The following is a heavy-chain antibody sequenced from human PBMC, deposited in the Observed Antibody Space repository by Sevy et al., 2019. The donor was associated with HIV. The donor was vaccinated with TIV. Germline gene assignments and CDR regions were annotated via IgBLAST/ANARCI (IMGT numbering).Heavy chain of an antibody. V-gene: IGHV3-7*03. CDR2: IKQDGSHR. CDR3: ARAGPLGDLDHFDH. D-gene: IGHD4-17*01. CDR1: RFTFSSYW. Sequence: GGSLRLSCIGSRFTFSSYWMNWVRQAPGKGLEWVATIKQDGSHRDSLDSVKGRFTISRDNGKNSLYLQMNSLRAEDTAVYYCARAGPLGDLDHFDHWGQGTLVTVSS. J-gene: IGHJ4*02.